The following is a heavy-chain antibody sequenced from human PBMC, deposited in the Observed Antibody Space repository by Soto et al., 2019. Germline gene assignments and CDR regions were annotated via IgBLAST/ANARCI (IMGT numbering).Heavy chain of an antibody. J-gene: IGHJ5*02. CDR2: IKGYNGYT. V-gene: IGHV1-18*01. CDR3: ARDGDEEANFDP. CDR1: GYTFSNYG. Sequence: QVQLMQSGAEVKKPGASVKVSCKASGYTFSNYGISWVRQAPGQGLEWMGWIKGYNGYTNYAQKFQGRVTMATDTSTSTAYMELRSLRSDDTAVYYGARDGDEEANFDPWGQGTLVTVSS. D-gene: IGHD4-17*01.